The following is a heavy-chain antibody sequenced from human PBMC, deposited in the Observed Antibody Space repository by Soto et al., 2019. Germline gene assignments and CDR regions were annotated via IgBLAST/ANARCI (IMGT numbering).Heavy chain of an antibody. J-gene: IGHJ4*02. V-gene: IGHV3-74*01. Sequence: PGGSLRLSCEASGFIFTNFWMHWVRQVPGKGLVWVSRIDTSGSGTSYADSVKGRFTISRDNAKTTVSLQMNSLRAEDTGVYYCAKDSWYFDLWSQGSLVTVSS. CDR3: AKDSWYFDL. CDR2: IDTSGSGT. CDR1: GFIFTNFW. D-gene: IGHD6-13*01.